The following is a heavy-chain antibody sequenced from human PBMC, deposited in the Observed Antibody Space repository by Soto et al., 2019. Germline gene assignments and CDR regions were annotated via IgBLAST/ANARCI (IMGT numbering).Heavy chain of an antibody. CDR2: ISAYNGNT. CDR3: ARAKGLFSYYYGMDV. V-gene: IGHV1-18*04. D-gene: IGHD3-22*01. CDR1: GYTFTSYG. Sequence: ASVKVSCKASGYTFTSYGISWVRQAPGQGLEWMGWISAYNGNTNYAQKLQGRVTMTTDTSTSTAYMELRSLRSDDTAMYYCARAKGLFSYYYGMDVWGQGTTVTRLL. J-gene: IGHJ6*02.